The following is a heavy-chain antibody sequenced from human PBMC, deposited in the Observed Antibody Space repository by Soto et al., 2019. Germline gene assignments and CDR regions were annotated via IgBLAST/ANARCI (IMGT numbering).Heavy chain of an antibody. CDR1: GGSISSSNW. V-gene: IGHV4-4*02. J-gene: IGHJ6*02. D-gene: IGHD1-26*01. CDR2: IYHSGST. CDR3: ARVSGSYYYGMDV. Sequence: QVQLQESGPGLVKPSGTLSLTCAVSGGSISSSNWWSWVRQPPGKGLEWIGEIYHSGSTNYNPSLQSRVTISVDKSKNHHSLKLSSVTAADTAVYYCARVSGSYYYGMDVWGQGTTVTVSS.